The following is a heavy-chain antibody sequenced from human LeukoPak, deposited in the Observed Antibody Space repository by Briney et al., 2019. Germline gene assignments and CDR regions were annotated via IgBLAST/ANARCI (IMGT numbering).Heavy chain of an antibody. CDR3: AREYNAFDI. D-gene: IGHD1-14*01. CDR1: GFTFSSYS. V-gene: IGHV3-21*01. CDR2: ISSSSSYI. Sequence: GGSLRLSCAASGFTFSSYSMNWVRQAPGKGLEWVSSISSSSSYIYHADSVKGRFTISRDNAKNSLYLQMNSLRAEDTAVYYRAREYNAFDIWGQGTMVTVSS. J-gene: IGHJ3*02.